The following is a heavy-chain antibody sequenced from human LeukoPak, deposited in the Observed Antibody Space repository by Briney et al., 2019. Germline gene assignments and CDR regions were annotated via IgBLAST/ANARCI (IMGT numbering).Heavy chain of an antibody. J-gene: IGHJ4*02. D-gene: IGHD5-12*01. CDR1: GFTFSSYA. CDR3: ARESGYSGYDPFDY. CDR2: IYSGGDT. Sequence: GGSLRLSCAASGFTFSSYAMSWVRQAPGKGLEWVSVIYSGGDTYYADSVKGRFTISRDNSKNTLYLQMNTLRAEDTAVYYCARESGYSGYDPFDYWGQGTLVTVSS. V-gene: IGHV3-53*01.